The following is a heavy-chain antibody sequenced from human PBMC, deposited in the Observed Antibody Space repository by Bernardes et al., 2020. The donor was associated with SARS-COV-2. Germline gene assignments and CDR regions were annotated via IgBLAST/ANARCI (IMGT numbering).Heavy chain of an antibody. CDR1: GYTFTSYG. Sequence: ASVKVSCKASGYTFTSYGISWVRQAPGQGLEWMGWISAYNGNTNYAQKLQGRVTMTTDTSTSTAYMELRSLRSDDTAVYYCARDGDNQGSWYYDFWSGYQFPLYYYYGMDVWCQGTTVTVSS. J-gene: IGHJ6*02. D-gene: IGHD3-3*01. CDR2: ISAYNGNT. V-gene: IGHV1-18*04. CDR3: ARDGDNQGSWYYDFWSGYQFPLYYYYGMDV.